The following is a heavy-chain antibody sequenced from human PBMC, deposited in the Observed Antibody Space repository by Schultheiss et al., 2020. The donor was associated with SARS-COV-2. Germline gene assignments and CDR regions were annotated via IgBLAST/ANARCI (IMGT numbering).Heavy chain of an antibody. CDR1: GFTFSSYS. D-gene: IGHD3-22*01. J-gene: IGHJ3*02. V-gene: IGHV3-48*01. Sequence: GGSLRLSCAASGFTFSSYSMNWVRQAPGKGLEWVSYISSSSSTIYYADSVKGRFTISRDNAKNSLYLQMNSLRAEDTAVYYCARGAAYYYDSSGYYSDAFDIWGQGTMVTVSS. CDR3: ARGAAYYYDSSGYYSDAFDI. CDR2: ISSSSSTI.